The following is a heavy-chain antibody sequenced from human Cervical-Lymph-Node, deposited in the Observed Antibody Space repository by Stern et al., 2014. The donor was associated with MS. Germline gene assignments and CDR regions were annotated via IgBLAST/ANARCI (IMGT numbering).Heavy chain of an antibody. Sequence: EVQLLESGGGLVQPGGSLSLSCAASGFTFSTYAFSWVRQAPGKGPEWVSSISDSGVYTYYADSVKGRFTISRDNSKSMLYLEMQSLRAEDTAVYHCAKDLGRGVVVVPLYGLDVWGQGTTVTVSS. V-gene: IGHV3-23*01. J-gene: IGHJ6*02. D-gene: IGHD2-2*01. CDR3: AKDLGRGVVVVPLYGLDV. CDR2: ISDSGVYT. CDR1: GFTFSTYA.